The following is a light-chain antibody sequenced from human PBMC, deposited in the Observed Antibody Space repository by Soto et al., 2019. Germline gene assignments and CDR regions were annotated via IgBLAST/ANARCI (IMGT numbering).Light chain of an antibody. CDR1: QSVSSSY. CDR3: QQYGSSPWT. CDR2: GAS. Sequence: EIVLTQSPGTLSLSPGERATLSCRASQSVSSSYLAWYRQKPGQAPRLLIYGASSRATGIPDRFSGSGSGTDFTLTISRLEPEDFAVYYCQQYGSSPWTFGQGT. J-gene: IGKJ1*01. V-gene: IGKV3-20*01.